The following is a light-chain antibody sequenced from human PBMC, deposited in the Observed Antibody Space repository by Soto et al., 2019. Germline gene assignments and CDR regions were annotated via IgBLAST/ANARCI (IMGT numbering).Light chain of an antibody. CDR3: YQYNDYTALT. V-gene: IGKV1-5*01. CDR2: DAS. Sequence: DIQMTQSPSTLSASIGDRVTITCRASQSISRWVAWYQQKPGKAPKVLIWDASSFQRGVPSRFSGRGSGAEFTLAISSLQPDDFVTYSCYQYNDYTALTCGQGTEVDMK. CDR1: QSISRW. J-gene: IGKJ1*01.